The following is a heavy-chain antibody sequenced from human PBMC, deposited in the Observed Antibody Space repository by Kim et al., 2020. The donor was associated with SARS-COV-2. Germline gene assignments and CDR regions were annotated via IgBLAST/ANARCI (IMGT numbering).Heavy chain of an antibody. Sequence: GGSLRLSCAASGFTFSSYAMHWVRQAPGKGLEWVAVISYDGSNKYYADSVKGRFTISRDNSKNTLYLQMNSLRAEDTAVYYCARDRPAYYYGSGCGWLDP. CDR3: ARDRPAYYYGSGCGWLDP. CDR1: GFTFSSYA. CDR2: ISYDGSNK. V-gene: IGHV3-30*04. D-gene: IGHD3-10*01. J-gene: IGHJ5*02.